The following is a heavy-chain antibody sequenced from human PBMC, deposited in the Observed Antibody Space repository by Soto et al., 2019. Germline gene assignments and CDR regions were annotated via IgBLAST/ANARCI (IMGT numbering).Heavy chain of an antibody. D-gene: IGHD5-18*01. J-gene: IGHJ5*02. CDR3: ARMASFGSLNWFDP. Sequence: ASVKVSCKASGYTFTSYGISWVRQAPGQGLEWMGWISAYNGNTNYAQKLQGRVTMTTDTSTSTACMELSSLRSEDTAIYYCARMASFGSLNWFDPWGQGTLVTVSS. V-gene: IGHV1-18*04. CDR2: ISAYNGNT. CDR1: GYTFTSYG.